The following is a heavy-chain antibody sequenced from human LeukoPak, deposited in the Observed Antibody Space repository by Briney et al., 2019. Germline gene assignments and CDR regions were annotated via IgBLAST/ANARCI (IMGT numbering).Heavy chain of an antibody. CDR2: IWYDGSNK. Sequence: GGSLRLSCAASGFTFSSYGIHWVRQAPGEGLEWVAVIWYDGSNKYYADSVKGRFTISRDNSKNTLYLQMNSLRAEDTAVYYCARDRGYSYGWEYYFDYWGQGTLVTVSS. V-gene: IGHV3-33*01. J-gene: IGHJ4*02. CDR3: ARDRGYSYGWEYYFDY. CDR1: GFTFSSYG. D-gene: IGHD5-18*01.